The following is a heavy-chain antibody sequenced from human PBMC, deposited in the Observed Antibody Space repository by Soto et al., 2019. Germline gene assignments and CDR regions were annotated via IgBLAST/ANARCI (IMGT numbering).Heavy chain of an antibody. Sequence: GGSLRLSCAASGFTFSSYGMHWVRQAPGKGLEWVAVISYDGSDKHYADSVKGRFTISRDNSKNTLYLQMNSLSAEDNAVYYWAKEKPSSRDGYNCYFDYWGQGTLVTVSS. CDR1: GFTFSSYG. V-gene: IGHV3-30*18. CDR2: ISYDGSDK. J-gene: IGHJ4*02. D-gene: IGHD5-12*01. CDR3: AKEKPSSRDGYNCYFDY.